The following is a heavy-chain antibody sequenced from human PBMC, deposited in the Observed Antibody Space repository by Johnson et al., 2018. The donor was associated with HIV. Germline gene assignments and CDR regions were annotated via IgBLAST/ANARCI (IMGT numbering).Heavy chain of an antibody. Sequence: VQLVESGGGLVQPGGSLRLSCAASGFTFRSYWMSWVRQAPGKGLECVSYICSSGSTIYYVDSVKGRMHISRDNAKNSLYLQLNSLRAEETAVYYCARDRGGYYSDSSGLDAFDIWGQGTMVTVSS. CDR2: ICSSGSTI. CDR1: GFTFRSYW. V-gene: IGHV3-48*04. CDR3: ARDRGGYYSDSSGLDAFDI. D-gene: IGHD3-22*01. J-gene: IGHJ3*02.